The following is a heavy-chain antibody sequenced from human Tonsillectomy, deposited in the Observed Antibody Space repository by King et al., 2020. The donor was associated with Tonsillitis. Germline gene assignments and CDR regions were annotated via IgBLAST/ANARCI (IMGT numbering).Heavy chain of an antibody. CDR3: AKDSMLLVPFNEDFWGGRMDV. V-gene: IGHV3-30*18. CDR1: GFTFSSFV. CDR2: VSYDGSNK. Sequence: VQLVESGGGVVQPGRSLRLSCAASGFTFSSFVIHWVRQAPGKGLEWVAVVSYDGSNKYYADSVKGRFSISRDNSKNTLYLQMNRLRAEDTAVYYCAKDSMLLVPFNEDFWGGRMDVWGPGTTVTVSS. D-gene: IGHD3-3*01. J-gene: IGHJ6*02.